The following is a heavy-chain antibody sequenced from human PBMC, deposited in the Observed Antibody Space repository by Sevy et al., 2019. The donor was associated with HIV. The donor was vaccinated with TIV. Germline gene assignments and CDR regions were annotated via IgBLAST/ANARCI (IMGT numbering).Heavy chain of an antibody. V-gene: IGHV1-8*03. J-gene: IGHJ4*02. CDR2: MNPNSDNT. Sequence: ASVKVSCKASGYTFTSYDINWVRQAPGQGLEWMGWMNPNSDNTGFAQKFQGRVTITRNTSISIAYMELSSLRSEDTAVYYCARGLPYTSSWYAAFDYWGQGTLVTVSS. CDR1: GYTFTSYD. D-gene: IGHD6-13*01. CDR3: ARGLPYTSSWYAAFDY.